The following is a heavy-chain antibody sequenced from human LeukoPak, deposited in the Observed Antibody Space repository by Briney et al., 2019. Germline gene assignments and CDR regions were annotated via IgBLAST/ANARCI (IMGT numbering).Heavy chain of an antibody. D-gene: IGHD3-10*01. CDR2: IYSGGST. J-gene: IGHJ4*02. V-gene: IGHV3-66*01. Sequence: PGGSLLLSCAASGFTFSSNYMSWVRQAPGRGLEWVSVIYSGGSTYYADSVKGRFTISRDNSKNTLFLQMNSLRAGDTAVYYCARGTVTMVDYWGQGTLVTVSS. CDR3: ARGTVTMVDY. CDR1: GFTFSSNY.